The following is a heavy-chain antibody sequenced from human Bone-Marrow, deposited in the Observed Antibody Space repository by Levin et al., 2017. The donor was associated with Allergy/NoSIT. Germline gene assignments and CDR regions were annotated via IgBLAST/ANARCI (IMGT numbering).Heavy chain of an antibody. D-gene: IGHD6-19*01. Sequence: ASVKVSCKVSGYLFTGYYIHWVRQAPGQGLEWMGWLAPNGGGTKYAQKFEGRVTLTGDTSLSTAYMELSSLTSDDTAMYFCAKGGSSAWLPFDSWGQGTLVTVSS. J-gene: IGHJ4*02. CDR3: AKGGSSAWLPFDS. V-gene: IGHV1-2*02. CDR1: GYLFTGYY. CDR2: LAPNGGGT.